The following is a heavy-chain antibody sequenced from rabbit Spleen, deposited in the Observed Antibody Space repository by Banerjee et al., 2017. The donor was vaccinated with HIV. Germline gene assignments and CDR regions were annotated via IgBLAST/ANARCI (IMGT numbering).Heavy chain of an antibody. Sequence: PLVESGEGLVKPGASLPLTCTASGFSFSRSYDMCWVCQAPGKGQEWVGCIYTGNGQTHYASWAKGRFTISRTSATTGTLQMTGLTVADTATYCCARDVGTYDDNDGVGNVWGPVTLVTVS. V-gene: IGHV1S40*01. D-gene: IGHD5-1*01. CDR2: IYTGNGQT. CDR1: GFSFSRSYD. CDR3: ARDVGTYDDNDGVGNV. J-gene: IGHJ6*01.